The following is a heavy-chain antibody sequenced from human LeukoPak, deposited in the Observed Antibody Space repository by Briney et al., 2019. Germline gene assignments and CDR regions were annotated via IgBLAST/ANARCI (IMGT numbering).Heavy chain of an antibody. Sequence: ASVKVSCKASGYTFTGYYMHWVRQAPGQGLEWMGWINPNSGGTNYAQKFQGRVTMTRDTSISTAYMELSRLRSDDTAVYHCARVDDFWSGYPIDYWGQGTLVTVSS. CDR2: INPNSGGT. D-gene: IGHD3-3*01. CDR3: ARVDDFWSGYPIDY. CDR1: GYTFTGYY. J-gene: IGHJ4*02. V-gene: IGHV1-2*02.